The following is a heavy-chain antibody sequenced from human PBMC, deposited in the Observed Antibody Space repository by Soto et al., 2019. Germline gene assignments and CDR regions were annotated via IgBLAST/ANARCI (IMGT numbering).Heavy chain of an antibody. J-gene: IGHJ4*02. Sequence: QVQLVQSGAEVKKPGSSVKVSCKASGGTFSSSSISWVRQAPGQGLEWMGRIIPIAGMTNYAQKFQGRLTITADKSTSTAYMELSSLRSEDTAVYYCASGYCSGTSCYSVLSYYWGQGTLVTVSS. CDR3: ASGYCSGTSCYSVLSYY. CDR1: GGTFSSSS. D-gene: IGHD2-2*01. V-gene: IGHV1-69*02. CDR2: IIPIAGMT.